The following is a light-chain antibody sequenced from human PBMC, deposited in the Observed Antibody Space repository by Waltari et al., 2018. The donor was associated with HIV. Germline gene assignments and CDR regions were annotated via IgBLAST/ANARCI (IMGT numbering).Light chain of an antibody. CDR1: YSDVGDSNY. V-gene: IGLV2-11*01. J-gene: IGLJ2*01. Sequence: QSALTQPRPVSGPPGPSVTISCTGTYSDVGDSNYVSWYQHHPGKAPKLMIYDVSHRPSGVPDRFSGSKSGNTASLTISGLQADDDADYYCCSFAGTYTIFGGGTKLTVL. CDR3: CSFAGTYTI. CDR2: DVS.